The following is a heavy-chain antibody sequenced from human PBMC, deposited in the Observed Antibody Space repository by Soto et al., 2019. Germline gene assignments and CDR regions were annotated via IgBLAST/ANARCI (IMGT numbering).Heavy chain of an antibody. Sequence: GGSLRLSCAASGFTFSSYAMSWFRQAPGKGLEWVSAISGSGGSTYYADSVKGRFTISRDNSKNTLYLQMNSLRAEDTAVYYCSEQESYGSAPEWGQGTLVTVSS. CDR1: GFTFSSYA. J-gene: IGHJ4*02. V-gene: IGHV3-23*01. D-gene: IGHD3-10*01. CDR3: SEQESYGSAPE. CDR2: ISGSGGST.